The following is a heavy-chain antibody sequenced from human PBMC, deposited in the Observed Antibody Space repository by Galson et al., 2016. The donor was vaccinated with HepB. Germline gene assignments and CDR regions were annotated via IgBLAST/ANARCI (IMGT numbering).Heavy chain of an antibody. Sequence: ETLSLTCTVSGDSIKNSEDYWAWIRQPPGKGLEWIGSIFNSGTAYYNPSLLSRVTMSVDASRNLFSLRLMFVTAADTAVYFCATMRGYACGWYGYDEWFDPWGQGAQVSVSS. V-gene: IGHV4-39*01. CDR1: GDSIKNSEDY. D-gene: IGHD6-19*01. CDR3: ATMRGYACGWYGYDEWFDP. CDR2: IFNSGTA. J-gene: IGHJ5*02.